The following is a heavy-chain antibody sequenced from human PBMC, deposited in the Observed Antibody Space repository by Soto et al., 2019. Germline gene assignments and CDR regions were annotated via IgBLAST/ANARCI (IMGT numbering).Heavy chain of an antibody. J-gene: IGHJ3*02. Sequence: QVQLVESGGGVVQPGRSLRLSCAASGFTFSSYGMHWVRQAPGKGLERVAVIWYDGSNKYYADSVKGRFTISRDNSKNTLYLQMNSLRAEDTAVYYCARIMTTVTTEDAFDIWGQGTMVTVSS. CDR3: ARIMTTVTTEDAFDI. D-gene: IGHD4-17*01. V-gene: IGHV3-33*01. CDR2: IWYDGSNK. CDR1: GFTFSSYG.